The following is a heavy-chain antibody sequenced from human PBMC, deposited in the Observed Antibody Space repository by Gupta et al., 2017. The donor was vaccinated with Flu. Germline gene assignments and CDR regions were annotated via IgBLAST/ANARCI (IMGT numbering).Heavy chain of an antibody. CDR3: AKEGAEIGVPLFDY. J-gene: IGHJ4*02. V-gene: IGHV3-23*01. Sequence: EVQLLESGGGLAQPGGWLRLSCAASGFSFSSHGMSWVRLTPGKGLEWVSGIGGSGRDTYYAAAVEGRFIISRDNSKNTLFLQMDSMRAEDTAVYFCAKEGAEIGVPLFDYWGQGAPVLVSS. D-gene: IGHD3-3*01. CDR2: IGGSGRDT. CDR1: GFSFSSHG.